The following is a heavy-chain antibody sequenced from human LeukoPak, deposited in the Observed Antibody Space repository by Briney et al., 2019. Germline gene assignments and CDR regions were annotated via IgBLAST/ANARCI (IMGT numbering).Heavy chain of an antibody. CDR2: MNPNSGNT. CDR3: AREGGSYHDAFDI. D-gene: IGHD1-26*01. J-gene: IGHJ3*02. V-gene: IGHV1-8*02. Sequence: ASVKVSCKASGYTFTSYYMHWVRQATGQGLEWMGWMNPNSGNTGYAQKFQGRVTMTRNTSISTAYMELSSLRSEDTAVYYCAREGGSYHDAFDIWGQGTMVTVSS. CDR1: GYTFTSYY.